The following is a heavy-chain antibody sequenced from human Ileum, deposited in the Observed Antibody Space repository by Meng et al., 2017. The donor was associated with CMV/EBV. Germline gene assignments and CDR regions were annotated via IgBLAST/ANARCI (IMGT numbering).Heavy chain of an antibody. Sequence: SGFTFSDRYMDGVSQCPWVGMGWIALINNKDNVYTIYHGSSVKGRCTISRDDSKNSLYLQMNSLKAEDTAVYYCVRGGGCVTDHWGQGALVTVSS. CDR3: VRGGGCVTDH. CDR2: INNKDNVYTI. D-gene: IGHD6-19*01. CDR1: GFTFSDRY. J-gene: IGHJ4*02. V-gene: IGHV3-72*01.